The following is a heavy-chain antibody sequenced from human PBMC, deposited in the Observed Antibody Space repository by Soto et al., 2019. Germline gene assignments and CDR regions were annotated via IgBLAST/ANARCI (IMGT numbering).Heavy chain of an antibody. D-gene: IGHD3-22*01. CDR2: IYYSGST. CDR1: DGSISSGDYY. CDR3: ARGALYYYDSSGYSE. V-gene: IGHV4-30-4*01. Sequence: SETLSLTCTVSDGSISSGDYYWSWIRQPPGKGLEWIGYIYYSGSTYYNPSLKSRVTISVDTSKNQFSLKLSSVTAADTAVYYCARGALYYYDSSGYSEWGQGTLVTVSS. J-gene: IGHJ4*02.